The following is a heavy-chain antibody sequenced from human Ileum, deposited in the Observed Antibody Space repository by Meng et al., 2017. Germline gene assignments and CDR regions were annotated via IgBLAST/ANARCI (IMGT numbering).Heavy chain of an antibody. CDR3: ARFYGSGTFEVHDY. CDR1: GASLRSASYY. J-gene: IGHJ4*02. D-gene: IGHD3-10*01. Sequence: QWSGPGWGGTSGALPLTCKSPGASLRSASYYWSWTRQTPGKGLEWIGLIHYSGSRNYNPSLKSRVTMSVDTSKNQVSLRLTSVTAADTAVYYCARFYGSGTFEVHDYWGQGTLVTVSS. V-gene: IGHV4-61*01. CDR2: IHYSGSR.